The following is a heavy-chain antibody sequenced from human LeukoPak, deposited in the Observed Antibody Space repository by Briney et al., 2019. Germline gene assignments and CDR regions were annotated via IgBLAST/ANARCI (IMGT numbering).Heavy chain of an antibody. CDR3: ATEAYRVTTLPDL. V-gene: IGHV1-24*01. J-gene: IGHJ2*01. CDR1: GYTFTELS. Sequence: ASVKVSCKVSGYTFTELSMHWVRQAPGKGLEWMGGFDPEDGETIYAQKFQGRVTMTEDTSSDTAYMELSSLRSEDTAVYYCATEAYRVTTLPDLWGRGTLVTVSS. CDR2: FDPEDGET. D-gene: IGHD4-17*01.